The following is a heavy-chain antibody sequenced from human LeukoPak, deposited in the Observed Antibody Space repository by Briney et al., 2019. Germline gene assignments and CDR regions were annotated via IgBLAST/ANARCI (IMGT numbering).Heavy chain of an antibody. CDR2: IYYTGTT. D-gene: IGHD6-13*01. Sequence: SETLSLTCAVSGGSFSTYYWSWIRQPPGKGLEWIGFIYYTGTTNYNPSLKSRVTISVDTSKNQFSLKLSSVTAADTAVYYCARAGADGREAAGSLRYWGQGTLVTVSS. CDR1: GGSFSTYY. J-gene: IGHJ4*02. V-gene: IGHV4-59*01. CDR3: ARAGADGREAAGSLRY.